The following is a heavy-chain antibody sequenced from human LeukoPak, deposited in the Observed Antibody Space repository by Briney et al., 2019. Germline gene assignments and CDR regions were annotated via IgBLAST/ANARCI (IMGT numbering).Heavy chain of an antibody. D-gene: IGHD3-22*01. Sequence: PGGSLRLSCAASGFTFSSYAMSWVRQAPGKGLVWVSRINSDGSSTSYADSVKGRFAISRDNAKNTLYLQMNSLRAEDTAVYYCARGGLSDSSGYYLHWGQGTLVTVSS. V-gene: IGHV3-74*01. CDR1: GFTFSSYA. CDR2: INSDGSST. CDR3: ARGGLSDSSGYYLH. J-gene: IGHJ4*02.